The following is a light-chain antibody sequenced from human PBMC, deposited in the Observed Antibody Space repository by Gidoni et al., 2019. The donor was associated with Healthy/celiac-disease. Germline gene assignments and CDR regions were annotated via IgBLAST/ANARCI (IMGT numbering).Light chain of an antibody. CDR3: QSYDSSLSGYV. Sequence: QSVLTQPPSVSGAPGQRVTISCTGSSSNIGAVYDLHWYQQLPGTAPKLLIYGNSNRPSWVPDRVSGSKSGTSASLASTGLQAEDEADYYCQSYDSSLSGYVFGTGTKVTVL. CDR1: SSNIGAVYD. CDR2: GNS. V-gene: IGLV1-40*01. J-gene: IGLJ1*01.